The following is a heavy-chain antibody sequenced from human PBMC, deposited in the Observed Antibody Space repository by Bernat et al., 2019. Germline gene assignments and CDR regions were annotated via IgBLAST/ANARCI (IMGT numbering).Heavy chain of an antibody. CDR2: ISGSGGST. J-gene: IGHJ6*02. V-gene: IGHV3-23*01. Sequence: EVQLLESGGGLVQPGGSLRLSCAASGFTFSSYAMSWVRQAPGKGLEWVSAISGSGGSTYYADSVKGRFTISRDNSKNTLYLQMNSLRAEDTAVYYCAKDCKVILTGYYRFYYYYGMDVWGQGTTVTVSS. D-gene: IGHD3-9*01. CDR1: GFTFSSYA. CDR3: AKDCKVILTGYYRFYYYYGMDV.